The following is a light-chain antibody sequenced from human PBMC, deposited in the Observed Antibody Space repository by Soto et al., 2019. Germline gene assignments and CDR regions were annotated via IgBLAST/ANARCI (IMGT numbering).Light chain of an antibody. CDR3: SSYTSSSTPWVV. V-gene: IGLV2-14*01. J-gene: IGLJ2*01. Sequence: QSALTQPASVSGSPGQSITISCTGTSSDVGGYNYVSWYQQHPGKAPKLMIYDVSNRPSGVSKRFSGSKSGNTASLTISGLQAEDEADYYCSSYTSSSTPWVVFGGGTKLTVL. CDR2: DVS. CDR1: SSDVGGYNY.